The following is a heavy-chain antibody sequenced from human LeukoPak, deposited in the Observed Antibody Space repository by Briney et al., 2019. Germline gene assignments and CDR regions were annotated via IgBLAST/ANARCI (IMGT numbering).Heavy chain of an antibody. V-gene: IGHV4-34*01. D-gene: IGHD3-3*01. CDR3: ARDLKRVTGSTIFGVVKGAMDV. CDR1: GVSFSGYY. Sequence: SETLCLTCAVYGVSFSGYYWSWIRQAPGKGLEWIGEINHSGRSNYNPSLKSRVTISVDTTKNQFFLQLSSVIAPDTAVYYCARDLKRVTGSTIFGVVKGAMDVWGKGTTVTVSS. J-gene: IGHJ6*03. CDR2: INHSGRS.